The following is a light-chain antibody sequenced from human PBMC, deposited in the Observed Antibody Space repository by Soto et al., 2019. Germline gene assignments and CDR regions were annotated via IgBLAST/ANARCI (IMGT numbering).Light chain of an antibody. CDR1: MRHVVDYNL. J-gene: IGLJ3*02. Sequence: QCLLTLPVSVSGSGGQSTTISCSGTMRHVVDYNLVSWYQQHPGTAPKLLIYEVRNRPSGISCRFSGSRSGNTASVNISGLQSEDEGDYYRSAYTARSTLVFGGGTKVTVL. CDR3: SAYTARSTLV. V-gene: IGLV2-14*01. CDR2: EVR.